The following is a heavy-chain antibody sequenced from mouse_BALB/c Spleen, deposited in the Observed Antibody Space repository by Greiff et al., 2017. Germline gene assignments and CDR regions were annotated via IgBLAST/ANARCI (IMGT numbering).Heavy chain of an antibody. V-gene: IGHV5-4*02. J-gene: IGHJ2*01. CDR1: GFTFSDYY. CDR2: ISDGGSYT. CDR3: ARDGGFLDY. Sequence: EVNLVESGGGLVKPGGSLKLSCAASGFTFSDYYMYWVRQTPEKRLEWVATISDGGSYTYYPDSVKGRFTISRDNAKNNLYLQMSSLKSEDTAMYYCARDGGFLDYWGQGTTLTVSS.